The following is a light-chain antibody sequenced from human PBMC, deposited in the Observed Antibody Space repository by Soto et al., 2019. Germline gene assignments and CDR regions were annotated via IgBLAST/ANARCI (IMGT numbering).Light chain of an antibody. J-gene: IGKJ4*01. Sequence: EIVLTQSPATLSLSPGERATLSCRASQSVSNYLAWYQQKPGQAPRLLIYDASNRATGIPARFSGSGSGTDFTLTISRLEPEDFEVYYCQQRSNWPPVTFGGGTKVEIK. CDR1: QSVSNY. CDR2: DAS. CDR3: QQRSNWPPVT. V-gene: IGKV3-11*01.